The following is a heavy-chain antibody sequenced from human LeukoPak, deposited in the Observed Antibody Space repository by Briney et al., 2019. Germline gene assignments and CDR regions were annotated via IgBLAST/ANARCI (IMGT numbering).Heavy chain of an antibody. J-gene: IGHJ6*02. V-gene: IGHV3-23*01. CDR1: GFTFSAYA. CDR3: ATLAAHYYGSAYGMDV. Sequence: GGSLRLSCAVSGFTFSAYAMSWVRQAPGKGLEWVSAISGSGGSTHYAESVKGRFTISRDNSKNTLSLQMNSLRAEDTAVYYCATLAAHYYGSAYGMDVRGQGTTVTVSS. D-gene: IGHD3-10*01. CDR2: ISGSGGST.